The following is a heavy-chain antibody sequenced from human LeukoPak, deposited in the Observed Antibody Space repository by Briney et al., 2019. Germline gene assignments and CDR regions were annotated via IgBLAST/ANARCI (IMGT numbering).Heavy chain of an antibody. CDR3: ARSVGGYHL. D-gene: IGHD5-12*01. J-gene: IGHJ4*02. CDR1: GFTFSTYA. CDR2: ITSDGRGT. Sequence: GGALRLSCAASGFTFSTYAMHWVGQAPGKGVEYVSAITSDGRGTYYANSVKDRFTISRHKYKHPLYLQMGRLRAEDMAVYDCARSVGGYHLWGQGTLVTVSS. V-gene: IGHV3-64*01.